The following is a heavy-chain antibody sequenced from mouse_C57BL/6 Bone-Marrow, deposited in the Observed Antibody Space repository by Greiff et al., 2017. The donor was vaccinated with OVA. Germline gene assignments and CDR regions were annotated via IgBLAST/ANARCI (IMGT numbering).Heavy chain of an antibody. CDR2: IYPGDGDT. CDR3: ASSITTVVGGYFDY. Sequence: VQVVESGAELVKPGASVKISCKASGYAFSSYWMNWVKQRPGKGLEWIGQIYPGDGDTNYNGKFKGKATLTADKSSSTAYMQLSSLTSEDSAVYFCASSITTVVGGYFDYWGQGTTLTVSS. CDR1: GYAFSSYW. V-gene: IGHV1-80*01. J-gene: IGHJ2*01. D-gene: IGHD1-1*01.